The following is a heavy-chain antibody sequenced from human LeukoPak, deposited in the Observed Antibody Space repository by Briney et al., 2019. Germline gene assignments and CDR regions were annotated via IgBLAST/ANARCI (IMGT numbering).Heavy chain of an antibody. D-gene: IGHD3-10*01. Sequence: ASVKVSCKASGYTFPNYDISWVRRATGQGLEGMGWMNPDIGNTAYVQKFQGRVTMTRNTSISTAYMELSSLRSEDTAVYYCARSLSLVRGVIHYFDNWGQGTLVTVSS. CDR1: GYTFPNYD. V-gene: IGHV1-8*01. CDR2: MNPDIGNT. J-gene: IGHJ4*02. CDR3: ARSLSLVRGVIHYFDN.